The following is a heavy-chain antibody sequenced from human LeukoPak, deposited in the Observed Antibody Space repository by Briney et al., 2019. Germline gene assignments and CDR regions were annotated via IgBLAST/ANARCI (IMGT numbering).Heavy chain of an antibody. CDR1: GFTFSNAW. V-gene: IGHV3-15*01. Sequence: GGALRLSCAASGFTFSNAWMSWVRQAPGKGLEWVGRIKSKTDGGTTDYAAPVKGRFTISRDDSKNTLYLQMNSLKTEDTAVYYCTTDDVVVPAALREAFDIWGQGTMVTVSS. J-gene: IGHJ3*02. D-gene: IGHD2-2*01. CDR3: TTDDVVVPAALREAFDI. CDR2: IKSKTDGGTT.